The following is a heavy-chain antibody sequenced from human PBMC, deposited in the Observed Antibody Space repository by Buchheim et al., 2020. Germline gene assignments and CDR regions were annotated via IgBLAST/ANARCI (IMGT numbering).Heavy chain of an antibody. D-gene: IGHD3-22*01. CDR1: GGSISSSSYY. V-gene: IGHV4-39*01. CDR3: ARRMVVVGRVRGYFDL. Sequence: QLQLQESGPGLVKPSETLSLTCTVSGGSISSSSYYWGWIRQPPGKGLEWIGSIYYSGSTYYNPSLKSRVTISVDTSKNQFSLKLSSVTAADTAVYYCARRMVVVGRVRGYFDLWGRGTL. CDR2: IYYSGST. J-gene: IGHJ2*01.